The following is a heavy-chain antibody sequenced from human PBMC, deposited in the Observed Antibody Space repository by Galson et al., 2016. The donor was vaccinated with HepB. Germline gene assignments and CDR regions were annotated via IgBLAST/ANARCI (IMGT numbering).Heavy chain of an antibody. CDR3: AHRRSGFFVSYVPVDVFDI. Sequence: PALVKPTQTLTLTCTFSGFSFTTSGVGVGWIRQPPGKALEWLALIYWDDDKRFRPSLKNRLTIVKDTSKNQVVLTMTNMDPVDAGTYYCAHRRSGFFVSYVPVDVFDIWGQGTTVTVSS. V-gene: IGHV2-5*02. CDR2: IYWDDDK. CDR1: GFSFTTSGVG. J-gene: IGHJ3*02. D-gene: IGHD3-3*01.